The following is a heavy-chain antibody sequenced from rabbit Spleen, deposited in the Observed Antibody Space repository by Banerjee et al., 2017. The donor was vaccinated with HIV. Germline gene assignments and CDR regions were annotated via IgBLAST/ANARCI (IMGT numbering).Heavy chain of an antibody. Sequence: QLTETGGGLVQPGGSLTLSCKASGIDFTKYYITWVRQAPGKGLEWIGIIYAAKGSTDYASWVNGRFTISSDNAQNTLYLQLNSLTAADTATYFCVREAGYGGYGDANLWGQGTLVTVS. D-gene: IGHD6-1*01. CDR3: VREAGYGGYGDANL. CDR1: GIDFTKYY. V-gene: IGHV1S7*01. CDR2: IYAAKGST. J-gene: IGHJ4*01.